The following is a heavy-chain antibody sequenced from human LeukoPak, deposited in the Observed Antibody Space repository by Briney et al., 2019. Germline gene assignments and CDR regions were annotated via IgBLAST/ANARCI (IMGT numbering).Heavy chain of an antibody. CDR2: ISGSGGST. Sequence: PGGSLRLSCAASGFTFSSYAMSWVRQAPGKGLEWVSAISGSGGSTYYADSVKGRFTISRDNSKNTLYLQMNSLRAEDTAVYYCAKAHLDYYDSSGYYALAFDYWGQGTLVTVSS. CDR1: GFTFSSYA. V-gene: IGHV3-23*01. D-gene: IGHD3-22*01. CDR3: AKAHLDYYDSSGYYALAFDY. J-gene: IGHJ4*02.